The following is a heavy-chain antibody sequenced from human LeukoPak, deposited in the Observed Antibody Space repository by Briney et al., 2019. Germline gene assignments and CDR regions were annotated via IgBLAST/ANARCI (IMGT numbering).Heavy chain of an antibody. CDR1: GYTYTTYY. CDR2: INPTGGST. J-gene: IGHJ4*02. CDR3: ALYSSTWY. D-gene: IGHD6-13*01. V-gene: IGHV1-46*01. Sequence: ASVKVSCKASGYTYTTYYIHWVRQAPGQGLEWMGIINPTGGSTTYAQKFQGRVTMTRDTSTSTVFMEVNSLRSEDTAVYYCALYSSTWYWGQGTLVTVSS.